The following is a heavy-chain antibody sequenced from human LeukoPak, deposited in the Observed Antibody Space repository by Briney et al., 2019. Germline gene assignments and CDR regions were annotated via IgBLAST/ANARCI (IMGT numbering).Heavy chain of an antibody. V-gene: IGHV4-39*01. J-gene: IGHJ3*02. Sequence: SETLSLTCTVSGGSISSSSYYWGWIRQPPGKGLEWIGSIYYSGSTYYNPSLKSRVTISVDTSKNQFSLKLSSVTAADTAVYYCARHEEYFAFDIWGQGTMVTVSS. CDR1: GGSISSSSYY. CDR3: ARHEEYFAFDI. D-gene: IGHD2/OR15-2a*01. CDR2: IYYSGST.